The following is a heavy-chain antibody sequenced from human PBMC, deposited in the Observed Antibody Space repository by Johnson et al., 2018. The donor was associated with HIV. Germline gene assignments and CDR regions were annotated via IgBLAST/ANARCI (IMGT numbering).Heavy chain of an antibody. J-gene: IGHJ3*01. CDR2: IYSGGST. CDR1: GFTVSNKY. Sequence: VQLVESGGGVVRPGGSLRLSCAASGFTVSNKYMSWVRQAPGKGPEWVSVIYSGGSTYYADPVKGRFTISSDNSKNTLYLQMNSLRVEDPAVYYCARDLVVGDHSAPLTHAFDVWGQGTMVTVSS. D-gene: IGHD1-26*01. CDR3: ARDLVVGDHSAPLTHAFDV. V-gene: IGHV3-66*01.